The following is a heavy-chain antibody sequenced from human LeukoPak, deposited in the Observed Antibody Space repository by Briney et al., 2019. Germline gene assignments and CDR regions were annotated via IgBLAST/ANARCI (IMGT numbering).Heavy chain of an antibody. CDR2: IRLDGSRK. D-gene: IGHD7-27*01. V-gene: IGHV3-30*02. Sequence: GRSLSLSCASSGFTFPTSGMHWVRQGPGKGLEWVAFIRLDGSRKYYADSVRGRFIISRDQDKNTLYLQMHTLGIADTAVYHCANSRRLGLIISLSHWGQGTLVTVSS. CDR3: ANSRRLGLIISLSH. CDR1: GFTFPTSG. J-gene: IGHJ4*02.